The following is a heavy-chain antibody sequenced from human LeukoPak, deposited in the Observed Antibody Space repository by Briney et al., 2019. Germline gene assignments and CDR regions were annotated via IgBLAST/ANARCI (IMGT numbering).Heavy chain of an antibody. J-gene: IGHJ3*02. CDR2: IFYSGST. Sequence: SETLSLTCTVSGGSISSYYWSWIRQPPGKGLEWIGYIFYSGSTNYNPSLKSRVTISVDTSKNQFSLKLSSVTAADTAVYYCARVPHYGSGSGAFDIWGQGTMVTVSS. CDR3: ARVPHYGSGSGAFDI. V-gene: IGHV4-59*01. D-gene: IGHD3-10*01. CDR1: GGSISSYY.